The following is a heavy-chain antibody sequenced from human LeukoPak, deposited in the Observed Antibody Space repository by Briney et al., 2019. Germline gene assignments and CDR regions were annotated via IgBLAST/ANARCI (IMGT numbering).Heavy chain of an antibody. CDR3: ARAHHSYYDSSGYSI. CDR2: IYTSGST. CDR1: GGSISSSSYY. D-gene: IGHD3-22*01. Sequence: PSETLSLTCTVSGGSISSSSYYWSWIRQPAGKGLEWIGRIYTSGSTNYNPSLKSRVTMSVDTSKNQFSLKLSSVTAADTAVYYCARAHHSYYDSSGYSIWGQGTLVTVSS. J-gene: IGHJ4*02. V-gene: IGHV4-61*02.